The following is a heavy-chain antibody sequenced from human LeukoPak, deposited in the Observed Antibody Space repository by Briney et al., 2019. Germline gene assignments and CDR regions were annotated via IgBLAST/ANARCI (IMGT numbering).Heavy chain of an antibody. J-gene: IGHJ4*02. CDR3: ARALYCGGDCYLFDY. D-gene: IGHD2-21*02. CDR1: GFTFSSYE. CDR2: ISSSGSTI. Sequence: GGSLRLSRAASGFTFSSYEMNWVRRAPGKGLEWVSYISSSGSTIYYADSVKGRFTISRDNAKNSLYLQMNSLRAEDTAVYYCARALYCGGDCYLFDYWGQGTLVTVSS. V-gene: IGHV3-48*03.